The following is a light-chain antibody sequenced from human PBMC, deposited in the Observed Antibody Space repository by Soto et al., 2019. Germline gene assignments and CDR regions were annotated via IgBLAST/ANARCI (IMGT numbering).Light chain of an antibody. V-gene: IGLV2-23*02. CDR3: CSYASSSTWV. CDR1: SSDVGSYDL. CDR2: EVT. Sequence: QLVLTQPASVSGSPGQSITISCTGTSSDVGSYDLVSWYQHHPGKAPKLMIYEVTKRPSGVSNRFSGSKSGNTASLTISGLQAEDEADYYCCSYASSSTWVFGGGTKLTVL. J-gene: IGLJ3*02.